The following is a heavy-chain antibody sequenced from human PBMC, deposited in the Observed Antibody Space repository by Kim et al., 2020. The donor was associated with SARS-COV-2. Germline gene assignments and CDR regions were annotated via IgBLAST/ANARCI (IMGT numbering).Heavy chain of an antibody. J-gene: IGHJ4*02. D-gene: IGHD4-4*01. CDR1: GFTFSTHW. V-gene: IGHV3-74*01. CDR3: TRDPDYSKGASFDY. Sequence: GGSLRLSCAASGFTFSTHWMHWVRQAPGEGLEWVSRIDGDGGSTSYADSVKGRFTISTDNAKSTLYLQMNSLRAEDTAVYYCTRDPDYSKGASFDYWGQG. CDR2: IDGDGGST.